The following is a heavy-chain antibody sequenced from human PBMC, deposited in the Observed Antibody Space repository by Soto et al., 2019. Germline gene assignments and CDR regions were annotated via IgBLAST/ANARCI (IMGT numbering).Heavy chain of an antibody. J-gene: IGHJ4*02. D-gene: IGHD3-10*01. V-gene: IGHV1-8*01. CDR2: VNPNNGDT. CDR3: XXXXXKGSAIDFDY. CDR1: GYTFSNYD. Sequence: QVQLVQSGAELKKPGASVKVSCKASGYTFSNYDMNWVRQATGQGPEWIGWVNPNNGDTGYAQKFQGRVTLTTDIXXXXXXXXXXXXXXXXXXXXXXXXXXXKGSAIDFDYWGQGTLITVSS.